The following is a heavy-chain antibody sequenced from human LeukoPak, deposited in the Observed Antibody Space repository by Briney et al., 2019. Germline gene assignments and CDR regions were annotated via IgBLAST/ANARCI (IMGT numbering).Heavy chain of an antibody. CDR1: GGFFSGYY. J-gene: IGHJ3*02. Sequence: SETLSLTCAVYGGFFSGYYWSWIRQPPGKGLEWIGEINHSGSTNYNPSLKSRVTISVDTSKNQFSLKLSSVTAADTAVYYCARGFALLLWFGETHAFDIWGQGTMVTVSS. CDR3: ARGFALLLWFGETHAFDI. CDR2: INHSGST. V-gene: IGHV4-34*01. D-gene: IGHD3-10*01.